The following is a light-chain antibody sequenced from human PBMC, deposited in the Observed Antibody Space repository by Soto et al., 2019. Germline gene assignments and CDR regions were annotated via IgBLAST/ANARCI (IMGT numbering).Light chain of an antibody. CDR2: AAS. J-gene: IGKJ4*01. V-gene: IGKV1-27*01. Sequence: DIQLTQYASSLSASVGDRVTITCRASQGIKNYLAWYQQKPGEIPKLLIYAASTLESGIPPRFSGSGYGTDFNLTINNLQTEDVATYYCQRYYNAPFTFGGGTKVDI. CDR3: QRYYNAPFT. CDR1: QGIKNY.